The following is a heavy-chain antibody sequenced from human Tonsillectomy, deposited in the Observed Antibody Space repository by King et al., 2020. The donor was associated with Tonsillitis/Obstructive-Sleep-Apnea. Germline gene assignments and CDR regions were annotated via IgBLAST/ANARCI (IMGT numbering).Heavy chain of an antibody. D-gene: IGHD5-24*01. Sequence: VQLVESGGGLVQPGGSLRLSCAGSGFTFSTYWMIWVRQAPGKGLEWVANIKGDGSDKDYVDSVRGRFTISRDNAKNSLYLQMNSLRAEDTAVYYCARDSNPRRDGHYWYSFDIWGQGTMVTVSS. CDR3: ARDSNPRRDGHYWYSFDI. CDR2: IKGDGSDK. J-gene: IGHJ3*02. V-gene: IGHV3-7*03. CDR1: GFTFSTYW.